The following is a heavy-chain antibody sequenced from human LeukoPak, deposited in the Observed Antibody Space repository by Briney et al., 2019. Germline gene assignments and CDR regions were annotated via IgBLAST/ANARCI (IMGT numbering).Heavy chain of an antibody. V-gene: IGHV4-39*01. CDR3: ARLSWSSGAFDP. CDR2: IYYSGST. Sequence: SETLSLTCIVSVGSISSSSYYWVWMRQPPGKGREWIGSIYYSGSTYYNPSLKSRVTISVDTSKNQFSLKLSSVTAADTAVYYCARLSWSSGAFDPWGQGTLVTVSS. CDR1: VGSISSSSYY. J-gene: IGHJ5*02. D-gene: IGHD1-26*01.